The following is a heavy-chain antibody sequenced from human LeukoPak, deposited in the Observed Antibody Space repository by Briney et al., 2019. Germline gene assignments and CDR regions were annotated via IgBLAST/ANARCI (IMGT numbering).Heavy chain of an antibody. Sequence: SETLSLICAVYGGSFSGYYWSWIRQPPGKGLEWIGEINHSGSTNYITSLKSRVTISVDTSKNQFSLKLSSVTAADTAVYYCARGVQRGYSYGYRGGVDYWGQGTLVTVSS. D-gene: IGHD5-18*01. CDR3: ARGVQRGYSYGYRGGVDY. CDR2: INHSGST. J-gene: IGHJ4*02. CDR1: GGSFSGYY. V-gene: IGHV4-34*01.